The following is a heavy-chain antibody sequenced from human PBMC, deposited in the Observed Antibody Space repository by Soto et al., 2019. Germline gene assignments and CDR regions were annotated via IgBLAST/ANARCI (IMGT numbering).Heavy chain of an antibody. V-gene: IGHV1-2*02. Sequence: RASVKVSCKASGYTFTGYFMHWVRQAPGQGLEWMGWMNPNSGGTNYAQKFQGRVTMTRDTSISTAYMEMSRLRSDDTAVYYCARVDCSGGSCHWSGMDVWGQGTTVTVSS. CDR3: ARVDCSGGSCHWSGMDV. D-gene: IGHD2-15*01. CDR1: GYTFTGYF. J-gene: IGHJ6*02. CDR2: MNPNSGGT.